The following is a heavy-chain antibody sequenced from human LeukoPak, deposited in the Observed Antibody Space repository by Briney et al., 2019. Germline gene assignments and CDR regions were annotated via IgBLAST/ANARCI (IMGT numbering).Heavy chain of an antibody. Sequence: VASVKVSRKASGGTFSSYAISWVRQAPGQGLEWMGGIIPIFGTANYAQKFQGRVTITADESTSTAYMELSSLRSEDTAVYYCASPTDYYDSSGIFDYWGQGTLVTVSS. CDR3: ASPTDYYDSSGIFDY. CDR2: IIPIFGTA. V-gene: IGHV1-69*13. D-gene: IGHD3-22*01. J-gene: IGHJ4*02. CDR1: GGTFSSYA.